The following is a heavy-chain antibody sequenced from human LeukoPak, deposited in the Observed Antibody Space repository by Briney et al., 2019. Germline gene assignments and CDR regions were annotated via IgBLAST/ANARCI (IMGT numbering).Heavy chain of an antibody. V-gene: IGHV3-23*01. CDR2: MTSSGIGT. Sequence: PGGTLRLSCAASGFPFSSYAMSWVRQAPGKALDCVSHMTSSGIGTYYTDSVKGRFTISRDNPKNTLYLQMNSLRAEDTAVYYCARGVYCGGDCESGYWGQGTLVTVSS. CDR3: ARGVYCGGDCESGY. D-gene: IGHD2-21*02. CDR1: GFPFSSYA. J-gene: IGHJ4*02.